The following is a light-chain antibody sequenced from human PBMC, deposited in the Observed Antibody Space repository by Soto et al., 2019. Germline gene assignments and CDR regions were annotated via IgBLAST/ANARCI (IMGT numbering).Light chain of an antibody. CDR2: GAS. J-gene: IGKJ3*01. Sequence: EIVLTQSPDILSLSPGDRATLSCRASQSVSSDLLVWYQQKPGQAPRLLIYGASSRATGIRDRFSGSGSGTDVILTISRLEPEHFAVYCCQQYDNTPPSVTLGPGTKVDIK. V-gene: IGKV3-20*01. CDR1: QSVSSDL. CDR3: QQYDNTPPSVT.